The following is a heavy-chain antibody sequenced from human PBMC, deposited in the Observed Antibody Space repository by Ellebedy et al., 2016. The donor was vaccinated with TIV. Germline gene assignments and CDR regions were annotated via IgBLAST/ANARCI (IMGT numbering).Heavy chain of an antibody. CDR3: TRTSYDI. CDR2: IYHSGST. Sequence: SCAVSGGSITNNWWSWVRQPPGKRLEWIGEIYHSGSTKYNPSLKSRVTISLDKSKNQFSLKLTSVTAADTAVYYCTRTSYDIWGQGTLVTVSS. CDR1: GGSITNNW. V-gene: IGHV4-4*02. J-gene: IGHJ4*02. D-gene: IGHD3-9*01.